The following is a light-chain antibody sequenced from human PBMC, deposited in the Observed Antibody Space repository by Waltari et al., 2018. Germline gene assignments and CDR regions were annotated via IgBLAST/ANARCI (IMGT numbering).Light chain of an antibody. Sequence: EIVLTQSPATLSLSPGERATLSCGASQSISSRSLAWYQQKPGLAPRLLIYDASSRATGIPDRFSGSGSGTDFTLTIGRLEPEDFAVYHCQQYGGSSLTFGGGTRVEIK. CDR2: DAS. CDR3: QQYGGSSLT. CDR1: QSISSRS. J-gene: IGKJ4*01. V-gene: IGKV3D-20*01.